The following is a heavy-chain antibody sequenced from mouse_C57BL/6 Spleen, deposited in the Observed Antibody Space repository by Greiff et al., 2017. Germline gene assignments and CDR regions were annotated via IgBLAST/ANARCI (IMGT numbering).Heavy chain of an antibody. J-gene: IGHJ3*01. V-gene: IGHV2-6*01. Sequence: QVQLQQSGPGLVAPSQSLSITCTVSGFSLTSYGVDWVRQSPGKGLEWLGVIWGVGSTNYNSALKSRLSISKDNSKSQVFLKMNSLQTDDTAMYYCASSGYGNAWFAYWGQGTLVTVSA. CDR2: IWGVGST. D-gene: IGHD2-1*01. CDR3: ASSGYGNAWFAY. CDR1: GFSLTSYG.